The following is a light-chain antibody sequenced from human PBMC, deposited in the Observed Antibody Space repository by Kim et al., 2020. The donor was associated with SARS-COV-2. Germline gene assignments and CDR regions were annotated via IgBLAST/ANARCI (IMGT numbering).Light chain of an antibody. V-gene: IGLV6-57*03. CDR1: SGSSANNF. CDR2: ENS. CDR3: QSFDGSNRGV. Sequence: KTITIPCSRSSGSSANNFVQWYQQRPGSAPITMIFENSQRPSGVPDRFSASIDSSSNSASLTISGLKTEDEADYYCQSFDGSNRGVFGTGTKVTVL. J-gene: IGLJ1*01.